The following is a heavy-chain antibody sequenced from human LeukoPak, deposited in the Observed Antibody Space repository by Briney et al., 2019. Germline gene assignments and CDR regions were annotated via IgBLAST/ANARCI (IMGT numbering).Heavy chain of an antibody. CDR2: ISGSGGST. D-gene: IGHD6-13*01. CDR3: AKDESSTGLYYYYMDV. CDR1: GFTFSSYA. V-gene: IGHV3-23*01. Sequence: GGSLRLSCAASGFTFSSYAMSWVRQAPGKGLEWVSAISGSGGSTYYADSVKGRFTISRDNSKNTLYLQMNSLRAEDTAVYYCAKDESSTGLYYYYMDVWGKGTTVTVSS. J-gene: IGHJ6*03.